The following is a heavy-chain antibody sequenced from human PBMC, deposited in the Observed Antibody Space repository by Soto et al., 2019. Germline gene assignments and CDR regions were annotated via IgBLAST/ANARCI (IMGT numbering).Heavy chain of an antibody. V-gene: IGHV4-34*01. CDR2: INHSGST. CDR1: GGSFSGYY. Sequence: PSETLSLPCAVYGGSFSGYYWSWIRQPPGKGLEWIGEINHSGSTNYNPSLKSRVTISVDTSKNQFSLKLSSVTAADTAVYYCATVVGGSGSYYKPSYYYGMDVWGQGTTVTVSS. CDR3: ATVVGGSGSYYKPSYYYGMDV. D-gene: IGHD3-10*01. J-gene: IGHJ6*02.